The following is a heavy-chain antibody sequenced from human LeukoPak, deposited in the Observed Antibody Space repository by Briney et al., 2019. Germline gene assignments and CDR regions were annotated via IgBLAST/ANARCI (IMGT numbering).Heavy chain of an antibody. CDR2: FNPEDGET. J-gene: IGHJ4*02. CDR3: ATWVGTTLIFDY. D-gene: IGHD2-21*02. CDR1: GYTLTELS. V-gene: IGHV1-24*01. Sequence: ASVKVSCKVSGYTLTELSMHWVRQAPGKGLEWMGGFNPEDGETIYAQKFQGRVTMTEDTSADTAYMELSSLRSEGTAVYYCATWVGTTLIFDYWGQGTLVTVSS.